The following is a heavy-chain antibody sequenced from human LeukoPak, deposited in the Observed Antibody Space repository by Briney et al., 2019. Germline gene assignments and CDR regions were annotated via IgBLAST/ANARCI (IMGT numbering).Heavy chain of an antibody. CDR1: GYTFTSYD. CDR2: MNPNSGNT. CDR3: ARAEEAIFYGDFNWFDP. J-gene: IGHJ5*02. Sequence: ASVKVSCKASGYTFTSYDINWVRQATGQGLEWMGWMNPNSGNTGYAQKFQGRVTMTRNTSISTAYMELSSLRSEDTAVYYCARAEEAIFYGDFNWFDPWGQGTLVTVSS. D-gene: IGHD4-17*01. V-gene: IGHV1-8*01.